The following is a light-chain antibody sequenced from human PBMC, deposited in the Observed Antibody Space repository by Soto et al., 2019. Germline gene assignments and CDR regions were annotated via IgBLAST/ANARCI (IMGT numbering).Light chain of an antibody. CDR1: QSVSSN. J-gene: IGKJ1*01. CDR3: QQYNNWPPWT. CDR2: GAS. V-gene: IGKV3-15*01. Sequence: EIVMPQSPATLYSSPGERATLSCRASQSVSSNLAWYQQKRGQAPRLLIYGASTRATGIPARFSGSGSGTEFTLIISSLRSEDFAVYYCQQYNNWPPWTFGQGTKLELK.